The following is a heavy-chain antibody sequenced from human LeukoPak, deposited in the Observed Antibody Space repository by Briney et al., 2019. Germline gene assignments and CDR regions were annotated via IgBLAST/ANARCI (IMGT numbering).Heavy chain of an antibody. Sequence: SETLSLTCTVSGGSVSNSLYYWSWIRQPPGKGLEWIGYIYYNGDTNYNPSLKSRVIISIDTSSNQFSLRLNSMTAADTAVYYCARVLRAALWRSYDYWGQGSLVTVSS. V-gene: IGHV4-61*01. J-gene: IGHJ4*02. D-gene: IGHD5-18*01. CDR1: GGSVSNSLYY. CDR2: IYYNGDT. CDR3: ARVLRAALWRSYDY.